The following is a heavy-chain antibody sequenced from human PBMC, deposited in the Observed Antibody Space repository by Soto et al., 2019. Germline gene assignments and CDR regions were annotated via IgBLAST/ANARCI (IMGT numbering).Heavy chain of an antibody. CDR2: IYYSGST. CDR3: ARESWFGEYPLV. V-gene: IGHV4-59*12. D-gene: IGHD3-10*01. Sequence: SETLSLTCTVSGGSISSYYWSWIRQPPGKGLEWIGYIYYSGSTNYNPSLKSRVTIPVDTSKNQFSLKLSSVTAADTAVYYCARESWFGEYPLVWGQGTLVTVSS. CDR1: GGSISSYY. J-gene: IGHJ4*02.